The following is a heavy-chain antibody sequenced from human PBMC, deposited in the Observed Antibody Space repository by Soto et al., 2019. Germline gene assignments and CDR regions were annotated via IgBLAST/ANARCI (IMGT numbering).Heavy chain of an antibody. CDR1: GYTFPSYG. CDR3: ARNHSSGWDYFDY. Sequence: ASVKVSCNASGYTFPSYGISWVRQAPGQGLGWMGWISAYNGNTNYAQKLQGRVTMTTDTSTSTAYMELRSLRSDDTAVYYCARNHSSGWDYFDYWGQGTLVTVSS. J-gene: IGHJ4*02. D-gene: IGHD6-19*01. CDR2: ISAYNGNT. V-gene: IGHV1-18*01.